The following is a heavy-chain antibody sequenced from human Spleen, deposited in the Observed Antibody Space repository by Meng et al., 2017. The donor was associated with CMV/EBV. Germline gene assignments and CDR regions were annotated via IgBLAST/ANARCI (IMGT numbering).Heavy chain of an antibody. Sequence: SVKVSCKASGGTFNSYTFIWVRQAPGQGPEWMGRITPLLSTATYAQKFQGRVTITADKARSTTYMELSRLTSEDTGVYYCASATYMTTQEGWFDRWGQGTRVTVSS. V-gene: IGHV1-69*08. CDR3: ASATYMTTQEGWFDR. CDR2: ITPLLSTA. CDR1: GGTFNSYT. D-gene: IGHD4-11*01. J-gene: IGHJ5*02.